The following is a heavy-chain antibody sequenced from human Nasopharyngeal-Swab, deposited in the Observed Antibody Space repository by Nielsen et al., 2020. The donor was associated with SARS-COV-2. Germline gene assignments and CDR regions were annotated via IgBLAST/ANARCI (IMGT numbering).Heavy chain of an antibody. CDR2: IWYDGSNK. V-gene: IGHV3-33*01. CDR3: ARAPGNGMDV. Sequence: WIRQPPGKGLEWVAVIWYDGSNKYYADSVKGRFTISRDNSKNTLYLQMNSLRAEDTAVYYCARAPGNGMDVWGQGTTVTSP. J-gene: IGHJ6*02.